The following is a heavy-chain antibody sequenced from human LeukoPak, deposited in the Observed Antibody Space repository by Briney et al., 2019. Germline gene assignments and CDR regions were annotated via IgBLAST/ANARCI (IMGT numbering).Heavy chain of an antibody. CDR2: ISGSGGST. V-gene: IGHV3-23*01. D-gene: IGHD1-26*01. CDR1: GFTFSSYA. CDR3: ARAISGSYAGRDY. J-gene: IGHJ4*02. Sequence: GGSLRLSCAASGFTFSSYAMSWVRQAPGKGLEWVSAISGSGGSTYYADSVKGRFTISRDNSMNTLYLQMNSLRAEDTAVYYCARAISGSYAGRDYWGQGTLVTVSS.